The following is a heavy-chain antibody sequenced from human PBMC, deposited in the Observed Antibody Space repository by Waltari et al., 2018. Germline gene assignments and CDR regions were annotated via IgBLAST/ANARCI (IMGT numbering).Heavy chain of an antibody. CDR2: INHSGST. V-gene: IGHV4-34*01. D-gene: IGHD3-16*01. CDR3: ARHQSRVLTRLYYFDY. CDR1: GGSFSGYY. J-gene: IGHJ4*02. Sequence: QVQLQQWGAGLLKPSETLSLTCAVYGGSFSGYYWSWIRQPPGKGLEWIGEINHSGSTNYNPSLKSRVTISLDTSKNQFSLKLSSVTAADTAVYYCARHQSRVLTRLYYFDYWGQGTLVTVSS.